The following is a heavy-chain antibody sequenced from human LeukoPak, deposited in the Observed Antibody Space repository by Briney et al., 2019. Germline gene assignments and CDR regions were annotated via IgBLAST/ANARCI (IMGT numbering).Heavy chain of an antibody. V-gene: IGHV1-2*06. CDR2: INPNSGDT. D-gene: IGHD3-22*01. J-gene: IGHJ4*02. Sequence: ASVKVSCKASGYTFTGYYIHWVRQAPGQGLEWMGRINPNSGDTNYAQKFQGRVTMTRDTSISTAYMELSRLRSDDTAVYYCARDGYYDSSGYWWGQGTLVTVSS. CDR1: GYTFTGYY. CDR3: ARDGYYDSSGYW.